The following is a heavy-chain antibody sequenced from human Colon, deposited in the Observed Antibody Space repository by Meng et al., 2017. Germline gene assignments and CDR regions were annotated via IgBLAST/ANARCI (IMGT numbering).Heavy chain of an antibody. J-gene: IGHJ4*02. CDR2: IYHSGST. CDR3: ARDEVWRGYYDSSGYSYFDY. Sequence: SETLSLTCTVSGYSISSGYYWGWIRQPPGKGLEWIGSIYHSGSTYYNPSLKSRVTISVDTSKNQFSLKLSSVTAADTVVYYCARDEVWRGYYDSSGYSYFDYWGQGTLVTVSS. CDR1: GYSISSGYY. D-gene: IGHD3-22*01. V-gene: IGHV4-38-2*02.